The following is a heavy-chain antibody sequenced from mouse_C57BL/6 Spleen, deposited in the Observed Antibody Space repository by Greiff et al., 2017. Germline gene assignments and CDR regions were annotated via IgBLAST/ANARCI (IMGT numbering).Heavy chain of an antibody. J-gene: IGHJ2*01. CDR2: ISDGGSYT. Sequence: DVMLVESGGGLVKPGGSLKLSCAASGFTFSSYAMSWVRQTPEKRLEWVATISDGGSYTYYPDNVKGRFTISRDNAKNNLYLQMSHLKSEDTAMYYCARDAALTTVVAKYYFDYWGQGTTLTVSS. CDR3: ARDAALTTVVAKYYFDY. CDR1: GFTFSSYA. D-gene: IGHD1-1*01. V-gene: IGHV5-4*01.